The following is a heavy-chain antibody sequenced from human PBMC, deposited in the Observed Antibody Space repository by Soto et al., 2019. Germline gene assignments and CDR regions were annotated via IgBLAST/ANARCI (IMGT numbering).Heavy chain of an antibody. CDR1: GYSFTSYW. V-gene: IGHV5-10-1*01. CDR3: ARDSITMVRGNYYGMDV. CDR2: IDPSDSYT. Sequence: GESLKISCKGSGYSFTSYWISWVRQMPGKGLEWMGRIDPSDSYTNYSPSFQGHVTISADKSISTAYLQWSSLKASDTAMYYCARDSITMVRGNYYGMDVCGQGPTGTVSS. D-gene: IGHD3-10*01. J-gene: IGHJ6*02.